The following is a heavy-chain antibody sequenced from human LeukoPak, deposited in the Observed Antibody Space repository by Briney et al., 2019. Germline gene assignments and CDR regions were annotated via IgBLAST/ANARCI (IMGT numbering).Heavy chain of an antibody. CDR1: GDSISTFY. Sequence: PSETMSLTCTVYGDSISTFYWGWIRQPAGKGLEWIGRIYTSGSTNYNPSLKSRVTMSVDTSKNQFSLKLSAVTAADTAVYYWARGNPYCAYWGEGTLVTVSS. J-gene: IGHJ4*02. CDR3: ARGNPYCAY. CDR2: IYTSGST. V-gene: IGHV4-59*10.